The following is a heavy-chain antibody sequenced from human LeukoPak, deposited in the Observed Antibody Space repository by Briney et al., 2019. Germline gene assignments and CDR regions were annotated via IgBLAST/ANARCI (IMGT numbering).Heavy chain of an antibody. J-gene: IGHJ3*02. CDR1: GASVSGTY. CDR3: ARHHMDYYGSGSYGGDAFDI. D-gene: IGHD3-10*01. Sequence: PSETLSLTCTASGASVSGTYWSWVRQPPGKGLEWIAYIYYGGTTNYNPSLKSRVTISVDTSRYQFSLKLSSVTAADTAVYYCARHHMDYYGSGSYGGDAFDIWGQGTMVTVSS. CDR2: IYYGGTT. V-gene: IGHV4-59*08.